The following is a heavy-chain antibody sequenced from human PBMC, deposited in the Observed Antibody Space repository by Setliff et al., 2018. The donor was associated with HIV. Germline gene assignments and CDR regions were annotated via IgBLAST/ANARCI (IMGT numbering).Heavy chain of an antibody. V-gene: IGHV1-18*01. J-gene: IGHJ4*02. CDR2: INVDSGHT. CDR1: GYSFTAYG. Sequence: ASVKVSCKASGYSFTAYGISWVRQAPGQGFEWMGWINVDSGHTNFAQKFQDRVTVTRDTSTSTVYMELSSLRSEDTAVYFCARGSRITVVAILTYSRFDYWGQGTLVTVSS. D-gene: IGHD2-15*01. CDR3: ARGSRITVVAILTYSRFDY.